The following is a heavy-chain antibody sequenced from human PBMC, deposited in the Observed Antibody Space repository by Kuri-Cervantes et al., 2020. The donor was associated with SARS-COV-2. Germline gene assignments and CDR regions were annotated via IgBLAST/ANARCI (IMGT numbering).Heavy chain of an antibody. CDR2: ISGSGGST. V-gene: IGHV3-23*01. Sequence: ETLSLTCAASGFTFSSYAMSWVRQAPGKGLEWVSAISGSGGSTYYADSVKGRFTISRDNAKNSLSLQLNSLRVEDTAVYYCARIKTGFCSGGRCYDFDYWGQGTLVTVSS. D-gene: IGHD2-15*01. J-gene: IGHJ4*02. CDR3: ARIKTGFCSGGRCYDFDY. CDR1: GFTFSSYA.